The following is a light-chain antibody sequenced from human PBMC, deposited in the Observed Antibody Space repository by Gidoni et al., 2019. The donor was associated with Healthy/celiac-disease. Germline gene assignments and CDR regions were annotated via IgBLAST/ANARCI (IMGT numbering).Light chain of an antibody. CDR2: AAS. J-gene: IGKJ2*01. V-gene: IGKV1-39*01. CDR1: QSISSY. CDR3: QQSYSTPGT. Sequence: DIQMTQSPSSLSASVGDRVTITCRASQSISSYLNWYQQKPWKAPKLLIYAASSLQSGVPSRFSSSGSGTDFTLTISSLQPEDFATYYCQQSYSTPGTFGQGTKLEIK.